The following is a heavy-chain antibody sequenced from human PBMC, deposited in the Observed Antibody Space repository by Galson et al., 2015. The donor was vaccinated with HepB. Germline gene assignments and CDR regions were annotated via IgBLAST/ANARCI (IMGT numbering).Heavy chain of an antibody. Sequence: CAISGDSVSSNSAAWNWVRQSPSRGLEWLGRTYYRSKWYYGYAVTVKSRITINPDTSKNHFPLQLNSVTPEDTAVYYCTRASGTNWPFHYSGQGTLVTVSS. CDR2: TYYRSKWYY. D-gene: IGHD7-27*01. J-gene: IGHJ4*02. CDR3: TRASGTNWPFHY. CDR1: GDSVSSNSAA. V-gene: IGHV6-1*01.